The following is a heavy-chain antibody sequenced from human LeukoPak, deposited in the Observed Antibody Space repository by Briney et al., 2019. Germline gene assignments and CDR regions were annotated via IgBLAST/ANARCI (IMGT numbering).Heavy chain of an antibody. Sequence: ASETLSLTCSVSGYSISSGYYWGWIRQPPGKGLEWIGSIYQSGSTYYNPSLKSRVTISVDTSKNQFSLKLSSVTAADTAVYYCARLAWGRLDYWGQGTLVTVSS. CDR1: GYSISSGYY. CDR3: ARLAWGRLDY. V-gene: IGHV4-38-2*02. D-gene: IGHD7-27*01. CDR2: IYQSGST. J-gene: IGHJ4*02.